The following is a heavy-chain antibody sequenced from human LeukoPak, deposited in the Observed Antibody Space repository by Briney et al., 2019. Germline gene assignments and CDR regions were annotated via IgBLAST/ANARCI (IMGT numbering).Heavy chain of an antibody. V-gene: IGHV4-34*01. CDR2: INHSGST. J-gene: IGHJ5*02. CDR3: ARCVPRWLVKS. Sequence: SETLSLTCAVYGGSFSGYYWSWIRQPPGKGLEWIGEINHSGSTIYNPSLKSRVTISVDTSKNQFSLKLSSVTAADTAVYYCARCVPRWLVKSWGQGTLVTVSS. D-gene: IGHD6-19*01. CDR1: GGSFSGYY.